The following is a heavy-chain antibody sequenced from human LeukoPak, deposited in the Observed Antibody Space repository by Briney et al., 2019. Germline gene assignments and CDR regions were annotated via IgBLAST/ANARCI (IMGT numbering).Heavy chain of an antibody. CDR3: ARHLTSSSWYGPFDY. V-gene: IGHV5-51*01. D-gene: IGHD6-13*01. J-gene: IGHJ4*02. CDR2: IYPDDSDT. CDR1: GYSFTSFW. Sequence: GESLKIPCKGSGYSFTSFWIGWVRQMPGKGLEWMGIIYPDDSDTIYSPSFQGQVTISADKSISTAYLQWSSLKASDTAMYYCARHLTSSSWYGPFDYWGQGTLVTVSS.